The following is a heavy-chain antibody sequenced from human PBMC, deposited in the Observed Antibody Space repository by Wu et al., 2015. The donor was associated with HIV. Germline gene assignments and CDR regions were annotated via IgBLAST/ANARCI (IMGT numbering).Heavy chain of an antibody. V-gene: IGHV1-18*01. Sequence: QVQLVQSGAEVKKPGASVKVSCKASGYTFTSYDISWVRQAPGQGLEWMGWISAYNGNTNYVQNFQDRVSMTTDTSTNTAYMELRSLRSDDTAMYYCARQDIVVVPGAIQSAEYFHHWGQGTLVTV. CDR3: ARQDIVVVPGAIQSAEYFHH. J-gene: IGHJ1*01. CDR2: ISAYNGNT. CDR1: GYTFTSYD. D-gene: IGHD2-2*02.